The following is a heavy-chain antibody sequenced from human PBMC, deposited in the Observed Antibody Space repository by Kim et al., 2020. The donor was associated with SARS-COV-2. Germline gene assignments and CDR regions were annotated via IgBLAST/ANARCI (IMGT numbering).Heavy chain of an antibody. CDR1: GFTFSDYY. Sequence: GGSLRLSCAASGFTFSDYYMSWIRQAPGKGLEWVSYISSSSSYTNYADSVKGRFTISRDNAKNSLYLQMNSLRAEDTAVYYCARDVRRGYSGYDSTKPSSYYYYYGMDVWGQGTTVTVSS. J-gene: IGHJ6*02. V-gene: IGHV3-11*06. D-gene: IGHD5-12*01. CDR3: ARDVRRGYSGYDSTKPSSYYYYYGMDV. CDR2: ISSSSSYT.